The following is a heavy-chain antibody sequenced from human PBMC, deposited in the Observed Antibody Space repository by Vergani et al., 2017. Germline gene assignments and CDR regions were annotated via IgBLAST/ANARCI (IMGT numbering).Heavy chain of an antibody. V-gene: IGHV3-23*01. CDR3: AKDLFYYDSSGYYRDAFDI. Sequence: EVQLLESGGGLVQPGGSQRLSCAASGFTFSSYAMSWVRQAPGKGLEWVSAISGSGGSTYYADSVKGRFTISRDNSKNTLYLQMNSLRAEDTAVYYCAKDLFYYDSSGYYRDAFDIWGQGTMVTVSS. J-gene: IGHJ3*02. CDR2: ISGSGGST. D-gene: IGHD3-22*01. CDR1: GFTFSSYA.